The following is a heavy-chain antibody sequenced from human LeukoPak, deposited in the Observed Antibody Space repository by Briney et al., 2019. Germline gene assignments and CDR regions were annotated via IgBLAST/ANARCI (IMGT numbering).Heavy chain of an antibody. J-gene: IGHJ4*02. CDR2: SNAGNGNT. V-gene: IGHV1-3*02. D-gene: IGHD4-17*01. CDR1: GYTFTSYA. CDR3: ARATVTTYADYFDC. Sequence: GASVKVSCKASGYTFTSYAMHWVRQAPGQRLEWMGWSNAGNGNTKYSQEFQGRVTITRDTSASTAYMELSSLRSDDTAVYYCARATVTTYADYFDCWGQGTLVTVSS.